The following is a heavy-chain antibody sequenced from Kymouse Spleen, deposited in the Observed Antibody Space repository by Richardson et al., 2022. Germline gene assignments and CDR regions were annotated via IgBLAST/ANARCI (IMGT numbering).Heavy chain of an antibody. Sequence: EVQLVESGGGLVQPGGSLRLSCAASGFTFSSYAMSWVRQAPGKGLEWVSAISGSGGSTYYADSVKGRFTISRDNSKNTLYLQMNSLRAEDTAVYYCAKQHYYGSGSYSDAFDIWGQGTMVTVSS. J-gene: IGHJ3*02. CDR1: GFTFSSYA. CDR3: AKQHYYGSGSYSDAFDI. D-gene: IGHD3-10*01. CDR2: ISGSGGST. V-gene: IGHV3-23*04.